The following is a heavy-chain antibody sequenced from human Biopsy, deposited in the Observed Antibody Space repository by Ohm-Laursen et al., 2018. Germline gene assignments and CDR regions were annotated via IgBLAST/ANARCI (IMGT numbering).Heavy chain of an antibody. V-gene: IGHV1-69*01. CDR3: VAYPSSGFFENNDDFAMDV. CDR1: GGAFTNYA. D-gene: IGHD6-19*01. Sequence: GSSVKVSCTASGGAFTNYAINWVRQAPGHGLGWMVGISTVPETPGYAERFKCRATITADVTTTTAYMDLSGLRSEDTAVYYSVAYPSSGFFENNDDFAMDVWGQGTTVIVSS. J-gene: IGHJ6*02. CDR2: ISTVPETP.